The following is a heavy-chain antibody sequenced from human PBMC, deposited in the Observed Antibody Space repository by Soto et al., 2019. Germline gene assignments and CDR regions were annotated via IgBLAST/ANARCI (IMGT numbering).Heavy chain of an antibody. CDR2: IYHSGST. Sequence: QLQLQESGSGLVKPSQTLSLTCAISGGSISSGGYSWSWIRQPPGKGLEWIGYIYHSGSTYYNPSLKSRVTISVDRSKNQFSLKLSSVTAADTAVYYCASTMVRGKGGMDVWGQGTTVTVSS. CDR3: ASTMVRGKGGMDV. V-gene: IGHV4-30-2*01. J-gene: IGHJ6*02. D-gene: IGHD3-10*01. CDR1: GGSISSGGYS.